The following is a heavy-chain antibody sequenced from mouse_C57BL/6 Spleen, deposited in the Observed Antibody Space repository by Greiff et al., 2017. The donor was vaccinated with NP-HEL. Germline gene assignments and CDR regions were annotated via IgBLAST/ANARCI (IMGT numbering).Heavy chain of an antibody. CDR2: ISNGGGST. CDR1: GFTFSDYY. J-gene: IGHJ3*01. V-gene: IGHV5-12*01. Sequence: EVKVVESGGGLVQPGGSLKLSCAASGFTFSDYYMYWVRQTPEKRLEWVAYISNGGGSTYYPDTVKGRFTISRDNAKNTLYLQMSRLKSEDTAMYYCARQFDYDRVFAYWGQGTLVTVSA. D-gene: IGHD2-4*01. CDR3: ARQFDYDRVFAY.